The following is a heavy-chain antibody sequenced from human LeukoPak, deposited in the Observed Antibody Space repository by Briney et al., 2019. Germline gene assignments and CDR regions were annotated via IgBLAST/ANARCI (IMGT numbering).Heavy chain of an antibody. CDR1: GGSISSSSYY. D-gene: IGHD3-3*01. CDR2: IYYSGST. Sequence: PSETLSLTCTVSGGSISSSSYYWGWIRQPPGKGLEWIGYIYYSGSTNYNPSLKSRVTISVDTSKNQFSLKLSSVTAADTAVYYCARDANWSGYYYYGMDVWGQGTTVTVSS. V-gene: IGHV4-61*01. CDR3: ARDANWSGYYYYGMDV. J-gene: IGHJ6*02.